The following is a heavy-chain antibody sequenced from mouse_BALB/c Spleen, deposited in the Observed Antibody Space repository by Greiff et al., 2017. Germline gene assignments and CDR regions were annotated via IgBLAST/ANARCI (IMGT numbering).Heavy chain of an antibody. CDR2: ISSGGGST. V-gene: IGHV5-12-1*01. CDR3: ARHDDGYPYAMDY. D-gene: IGHD2-3*01. Sequence: EVKVVESGGGLVKPGGSLKLSCAASGFAFSSYDMSWVRQTPEKRLEWVAYISSGGGSTYYPDTVKGRFTISRDNAKNTLYLQMISLKSEDTAMYYCARHDDGYPYAMDYWGQGTSVTVSS. CDR1: GFAFSSYD. J-gene: IGHJ4*01.